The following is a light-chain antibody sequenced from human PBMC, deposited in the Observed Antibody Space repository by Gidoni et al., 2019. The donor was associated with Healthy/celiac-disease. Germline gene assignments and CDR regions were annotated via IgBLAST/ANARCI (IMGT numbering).Light chain of an antibody. Sequence: QSVMTQPPSAFATPGPRVTIACSGSSTNIGSNTVNWYHQHPGTAPKLLIYSNNQRPSGVPDRFSGSKSGTSASLAISGLQSEDEADYYCAAWDDSMDWVFGGGTKLTVL. CDR1: STNIGSNT. V-gene: IGLV1-44*01. J-gene: IGLJ3*02. CDR2: SNN. CDR3: AAWDDSMDWV.